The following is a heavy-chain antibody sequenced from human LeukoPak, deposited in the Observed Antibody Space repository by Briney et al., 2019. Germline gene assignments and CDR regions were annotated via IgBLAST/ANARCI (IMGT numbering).Heavy chain of an antibody. D-gene: IGHD2/OR15-2a*01. CDR1: GGSISSGGYY. V-gene: IGHV4-31*03. CDR2: IYYNGST. CDR3: ARVCKRGCYDY. J-gene: IGHJ4*02. Sequence: PSQTLSLTCTVSGGSISSGGYYWSWIRQHPGKGLEWIGYIYYNGSTYYNPSLKSRVTISVDTSKNQFSLKLSSVTAADTAVYYCARVCKRGCYDYWGQGTLVTVSS.